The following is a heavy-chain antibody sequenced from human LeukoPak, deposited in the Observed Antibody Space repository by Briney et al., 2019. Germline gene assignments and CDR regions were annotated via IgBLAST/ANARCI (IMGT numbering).Heavy chain of an antibody. J-gene: IGHJ6*02. V-gene: IGHV3-33*01. D-gene: IGHD3-22*01. CDR1: GFTFSSYG. Sequence: GRSLRLSCAASGFTFSSYGMHWVRQAPGKGLEWVAVIWYDGSNKNYVDSVKGRFTISRDDSKSTLYLEMNNLRAEDTAVYYCAREIGYGMDVWGQGTTVTVSS. CDR3: AREIGYGMDV. CDR2: IWYDGSNK.